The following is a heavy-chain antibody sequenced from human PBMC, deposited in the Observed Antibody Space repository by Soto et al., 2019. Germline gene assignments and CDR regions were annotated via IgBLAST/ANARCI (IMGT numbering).Heavy chain of an antibody. CDR1: GGSISSSSYY. CDR3: AVTPLLWFGELLWSYYGMHV. V-gene: IGHV4-39*01. J-gene: IGHJ6*02. D-gene: IGHD3-10*01. CDR2: IYYSGST. Sequence: QLQLQESGPGLVKPSETLSLTCTVSGGSISSSSYYWGWIRQPPGKGLEWIGSIYYSGSTYYNPSLKSRVTISVDTSKNQFSLKLSSVTAADTAVYYCAVTPLLWFGELLWSYYGMHVWGQGTTVTDSS.